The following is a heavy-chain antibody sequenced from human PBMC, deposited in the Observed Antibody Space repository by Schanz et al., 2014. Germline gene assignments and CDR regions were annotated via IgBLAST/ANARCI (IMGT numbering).Heavy chain of an antibody. D-gene: IGHD6-13*01. J-gene: IGHJ4*02. V-gene: IGHV1-8*01. CDR1: GYTFSNDD. Sequence: QVQLVQSGAELRKPGTSVKVSCKTSGYTFSNDDINWVRQAIGQGPEWMGWMQPDSGKTHYAEKFQGRVAMTTDTSTGTAYMELRSLRSEDTAVYYCARDGVDAAAGGNYWGQGTLVTVSS. CDR3: ARDGVDAAAGGNY. CDR2: MQPDSGKT.